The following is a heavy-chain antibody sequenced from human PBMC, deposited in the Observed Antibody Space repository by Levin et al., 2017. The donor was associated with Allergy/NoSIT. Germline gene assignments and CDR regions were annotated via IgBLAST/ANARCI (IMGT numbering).Heavy chain of an antibody. V-gene: IGHV1-8*01. D-gene: IGHD1-14*01. J-gene: IGHJ5*02. CDR2: MNPNSGNT. Sequence: GGSLILSCKASGYTFTSYDINWVRQATGQGLEWMGWMNPNSGNTGYAQKFQGRVTMTRNTSISTAYMELSSLRSEDTAVYYCARETGNWFDPWGQGTLVTVSS. CDR3: ARETGNWFDP. CDR1: GYTFTSYD.